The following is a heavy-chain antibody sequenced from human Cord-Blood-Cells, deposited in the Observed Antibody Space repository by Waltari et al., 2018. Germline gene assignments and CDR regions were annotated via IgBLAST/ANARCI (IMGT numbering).Heavy chain of an antibody. Sequence: QVQLVESGGGVVQPGRSLRLPCAASGFTFRIYSMHWVRQAPGKGLEWVAVISYDGSNKYYADSVKGRFTISRDNSKNTLYLQMNSLRAEDTAVYYCARGSSGVFDYWGQGTLVTVSS. CDR3: ARGSSGVFDY. V-gene: IGHV3-30-3*01. D-gene: IGHD3-10*01. J-gene: IGHJ4*02. CDR1: GFTFRIYS. CDR2: ISYDGSNK.